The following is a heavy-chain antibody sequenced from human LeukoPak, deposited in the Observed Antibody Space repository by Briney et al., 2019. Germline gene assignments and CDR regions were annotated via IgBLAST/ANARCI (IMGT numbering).Heavy chain of an antibody. CDR2: IVVGSGNT. CDR3: ARDLKEKWELLGDHFDY. CDR1: GFTFTSSA. D-gene: IGHD1-26*01. Sequence: SVKVSCKASGFTFTSSAMQWVRQARGQRLEWIGWIVVGSGNTNYAQKFQERVTITRDMSTSTVYMELSSLRYEDTAVYYCARDLKEKWELLGDHFDYWGQGTLVTVSS. V-gene: IGHV1-58*02. J-gene: IGHJ4*02.